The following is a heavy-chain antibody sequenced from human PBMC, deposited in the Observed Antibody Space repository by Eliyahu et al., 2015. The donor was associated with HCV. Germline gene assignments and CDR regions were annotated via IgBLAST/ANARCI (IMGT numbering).Heavy chain of an antibody. CDR1: GYSFTSYW. CDR3: ARHRSYYGSGSTGGGMDV. V-gene: IGHV5-51*01. CDR2: IYPGDSDT. D-gene: IGHD3-10*01. J-gene: IGHJ6*02. Sequence: EVQLVQSGAEVKKPGESLKISCKGSGYSFTSYWIGWVRQMPGKGLEWMGIIYPGDSDTRYSPSFQGQVTISADKSISTAYLQWSSLKASDTAMYYCARHRSYYGSGSTGGGMDVWGQGTTVTVSS.